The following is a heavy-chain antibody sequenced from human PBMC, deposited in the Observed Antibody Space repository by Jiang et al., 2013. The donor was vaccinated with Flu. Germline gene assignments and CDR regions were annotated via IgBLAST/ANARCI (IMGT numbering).Heavy chain of an antibody. Sequence: VQLVESGGGLVKPGGSLRLSCSASGFTFNYYSMHWVRQAPGKGLEWVAVIWSDGNDRYPAEYYADSVKGRFTISRDNSDRTLYLQMHSLRAEDTALYYCARDFAYCGPDCQLQASNAMDVVGPRDHGHRL. CDR3: ARDFAYCGPDCQLQASNAMDV. CDR1: GFTFNYYS. V-gene: IGHV3-33*01. J-gene: IGHJ6*02. D-gene: IGHD2-21*02. CDR2: IWSDGNDRYPAE.